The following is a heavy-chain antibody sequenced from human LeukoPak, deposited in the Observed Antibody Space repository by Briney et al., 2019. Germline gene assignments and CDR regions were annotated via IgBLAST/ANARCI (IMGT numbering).Heavy chain of an antibody. V-gene: IGHV1-18*01. Sequence: GASVKVSCQASGYTFTSYGINWVRQAPGQGLEWMGWVCGYNGNTNYAQKFQGRVTMTTDTSTSTVYMELRSLRSDDTAVYYCAREARFCSDGSCSPGHHDYWGQGTLVTVSS. CDR1: GYTFTSYG. J-gene: IGHJ4*02. CDR3: AREARFCSDGSCSPGHHDY. CDR2: VCGYNGNT. D-gene: IGHD2-15*01.